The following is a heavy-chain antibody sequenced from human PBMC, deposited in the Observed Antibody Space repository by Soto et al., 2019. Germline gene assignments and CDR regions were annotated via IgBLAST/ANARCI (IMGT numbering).Heavy chain of an antibody. D-gene: IGHD5-18*01. J-gene: IGHJ4*02. V-gene: IGHV4-31*03. CDR3: ASLLAHDSYSYGTFDY. CDR1: GDSISSGGYY. CDR2: IYYSGST. Sequence: QVQLQESGPGLVKPSQTLSLTCTVSGDSISSGGYYWSWIRQHPGKGLEWIGYIYYSGSTYYNPSLKSRVTISVDTSKNQFSLKLSSVTAADTAVYYCASLLAHDSYSYGTFDYWGQGTLVTVSS.